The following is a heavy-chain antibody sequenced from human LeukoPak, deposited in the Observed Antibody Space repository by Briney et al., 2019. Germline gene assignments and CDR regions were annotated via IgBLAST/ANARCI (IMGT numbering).Heavy chain of an antibody. V-gene: IGHV4-38-2*02. CDR3: ARDPGSGYTPYYFDY. CDR2: IYHSGST. CDR1: GYSISSGYY. J-gene: IGHJ4*02. D-gene: IGHD3-22*01. Sequence: SETLSLTCTVSGYSISSGYYWGWIRQPPGKGLEWIGSIYHSGSTYYNPSLKSRVTISVDTSKNQFSLKLSSVTAADTAVYYCARDPGSGYTPYYFDYWGQGTLVTVSS.